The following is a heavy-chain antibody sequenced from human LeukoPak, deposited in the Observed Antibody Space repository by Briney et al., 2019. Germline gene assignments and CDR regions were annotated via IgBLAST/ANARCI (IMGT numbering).Heavy chain of an antibody. D-gene: IGHD4/OR15-4a*01. J-gene: IGHJ4*02. CDR3: ARRAGAYSHPYDY. V-gene: IGHV3-53*01. CDR2: IYSDNT. CDR1: GFTVSSNS. Sequence: GGSLGLSCTVSGFTVSSNSMSWVRQAPGKGLEWVSFIYSDNTHYSDSVKGRFTISRDNSKNTLYLQMNGLRAEDTAVYYCARRAGAYSHPYDYWGQGTLVTVSS.